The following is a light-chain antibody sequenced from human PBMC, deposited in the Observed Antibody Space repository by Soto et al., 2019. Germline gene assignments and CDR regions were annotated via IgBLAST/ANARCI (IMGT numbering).Light chain of an antibody. CDR1: QSVSNNY. J-gene: IGKJ1*01. CDR2: GAS. Sequence: EVVLTQSPGTLSLSPGERATLSCRASQSVSNNYLAWYQQKPGQAPRLLIYGASNRATGIPDRFSGSGSGTDFTLTISSLQPDDSATYYCQQYNTFWTFGQGTKVDIK. V-gene: IGKV3-20*01. CDR3: QQYNTFWT.